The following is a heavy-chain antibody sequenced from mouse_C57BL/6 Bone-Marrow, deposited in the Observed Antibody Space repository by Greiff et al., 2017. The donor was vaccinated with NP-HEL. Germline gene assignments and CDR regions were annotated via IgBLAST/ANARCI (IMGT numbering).Heavy chain of an antibody. CDR3: ARPLSHYGSSHWYFDV. CDR1: GFTFSSYG. D-gene: IGHD1-1*01. J-gene: IGHJ1*03. CDR2: ISSGGSYT. Sequence: EVQVVESGGDLVKPGGSLKLSCAASGFTFSSYGMSWVRQTPDKRLEWVATISSGGSYTYYPDSVKGRFTISRDNAKNTLYLQMSSLKSEATAMYYCARPLSHYGSSHWYFDVWGTGTTVTVSS. V-gene: IGHV5-6*01.